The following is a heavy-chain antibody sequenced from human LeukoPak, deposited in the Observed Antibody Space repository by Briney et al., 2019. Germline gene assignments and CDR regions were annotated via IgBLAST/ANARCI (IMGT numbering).Heavy chain of an antibody. D-gene: IGHD3-3*01. J-gene: IGHJ4*02. Sequence: PGRSLRLSCRASGFALGDYAMSWLRQAPGKGLEWVGFIRGEAFRGTTQYAASVKDRFIISRDGSESSVFLQMNSLKIEDTAVYYCTRGSDTVFGVARDGFDYWGRGTLVTVSS. V-gene: IGHV3-49*01. CDR1: GFALGDYA. CDR2: IRGEAFRGTT. CDR3: TRGSDTVFGVARDGFDY.